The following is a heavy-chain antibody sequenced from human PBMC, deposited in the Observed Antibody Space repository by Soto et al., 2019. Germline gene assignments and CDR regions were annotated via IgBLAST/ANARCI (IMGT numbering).Heavy chain of an antibody. V-gene: IGHV3-30*18. J-gene: IGHJ4*02. CDR1: GFSFRSFG. D-gene: IGHD1-26*01. CDR2: ISFDGSNQ. Sequence: PVGSLRLSCGASGFSFRSFGMHWVRQSPAKGLEWLAIISFDGSNQYYADSVKGQFIISRDNSKNTVYLEMNNLRPEDTAVYYCAKDRGRGSYPGGDFDHWGLGTRVTVSS. CDR3: AKDRGRGSYPGGDFDH.